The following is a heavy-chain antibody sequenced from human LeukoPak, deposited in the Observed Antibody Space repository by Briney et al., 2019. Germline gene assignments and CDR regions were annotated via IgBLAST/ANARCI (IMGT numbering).Heavy chain of an antibody. CDR1: GGSISSYY. Sequence: KPSETLSLTCTVSGGSISSYYWSWIRQPPGKGLEWVGYIYYSGSTNYNPSLKSRVTISVDTSKNQFSLKLSSVTAADTAVYYCARVGEVDTAMVNAFDYWGQGTLVTVSS. CDR3: ARVGEVDTAMVNAFDY. J-gene: IGHJ4*02. CDR2: IYYSGST. V-gene: IGHV4-59*01. D-gene: IGHD5-18*01.